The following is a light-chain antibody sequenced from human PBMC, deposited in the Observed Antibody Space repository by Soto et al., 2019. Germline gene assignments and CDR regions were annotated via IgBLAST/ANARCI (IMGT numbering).Light chain of an antibody. J-gene: IGLJ1*01. CDR1: SSDVGGYNY. CDR2: GVN. V-gene: IGLV2-8*01. CDR3: SSFSVASPL. Sequence: QSALTQPPSASGSPGQSVTISCTGTSSDVGGYNYVSWFQQHPGKAPKLIIHGVNQRPSGVPDRFSGSKSGNTASLTVSGLQAEDEGDYYCSSFSVASPLFGTGTKVTVL.